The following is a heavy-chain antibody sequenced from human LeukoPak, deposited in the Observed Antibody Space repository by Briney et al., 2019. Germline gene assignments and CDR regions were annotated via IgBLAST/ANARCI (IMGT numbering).Heavy chain of an antibody. V-gene: IGHV4-59*11. J-gene: IGHJ4*02. CDR2: ILSTGAT. CDR3: ARFSTRFDSGCSDASCYVHY. D-gene: IGHD2-2*01. CDR1: GGSISGHY. Sequence: SETLYITCTVSGGSISGHYWTWIRLPPGKGLELIGHILSTGATHYIPSFRSRVTMFIDTSKNQFSLMLSSVNVADSAVYYCARFSTRFDSGCSDASCYVHYWGQGTQVTVSS.